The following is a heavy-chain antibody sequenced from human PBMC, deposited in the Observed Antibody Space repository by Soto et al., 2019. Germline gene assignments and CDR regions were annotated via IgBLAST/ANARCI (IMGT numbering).Heavy chain of an antibody. CDR3: ARDRPHYIVATTPFDY. V-gene: IGHV4-4*02. Sequence: SETLSLTCAVSGGSISSSNWWSWVRQPPGKGLEWIGEIYHSGSTNYNPSLKSRVTISVDKSKNQFSLKLSSVTAADTAVYYCARDRPHYIVATTPFDYWGQGTLVTVSS. D-gene: IGHD5-12*01. CDR1: GGSISSSNW. J-gene: IGHJ4*02. CDR2: IYHSGST.